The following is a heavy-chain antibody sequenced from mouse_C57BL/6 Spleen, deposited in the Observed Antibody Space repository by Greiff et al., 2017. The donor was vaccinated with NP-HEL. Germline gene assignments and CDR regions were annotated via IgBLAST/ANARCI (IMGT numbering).Heavy chain of an antibody. D-gene: IGHD6-1*01. Sequence: EVKLVESGGGLVKPGGSLKLSCAASGFTFSDYGMHWVRQAPEKGLEWVAYISSGSSTIYYADTVKGRFTISRDNAKNTLFLQMTSLRSEDTAMYYCARPSLPHYAMDYWGQGTSVTVSS. CDR3: ARPSLPHYAMDY. CDR2: ISSGSSTI. CDR1: GFTFSDYG. V-gene: IGHV5-17*01. J-gene: IGHJ4*01.